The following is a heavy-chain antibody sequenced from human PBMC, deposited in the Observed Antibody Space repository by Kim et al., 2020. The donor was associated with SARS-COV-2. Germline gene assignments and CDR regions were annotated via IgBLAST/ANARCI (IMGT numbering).Heavy chain of an antibody. D-gene: IGHD6-13*01. CDR3: SSKSVEYSSSWYAPLDY. V-gene: IGHV1-69*13. Sequence: SVKVSCKASGGTFSSYAISWVRQAPGQGLEWMGGIIPIFGTANYAQKFQGRVTITADESTSTAYMELSSLRSEDTAVYYCSSKSVEYSSSWYAPLDYWGQGTLVTVSS. CDR1: GGTFSSYA. J-gene: IGHJ4*02. CDR2: IIPIFGTA.